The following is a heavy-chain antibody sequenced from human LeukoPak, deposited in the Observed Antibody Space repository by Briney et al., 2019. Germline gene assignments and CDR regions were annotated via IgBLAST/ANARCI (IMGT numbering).Heavy chain of an antibody. J-gene: IGHJ4*02. D-gene: IGHD3-3*01. Sequence: SVKVSCKASGGTFSSYAISWVRQAPGQGLEWMGRIIPIFGTANYAQKFQGRVTITTDESTSTAYMELSSLRSEDTGVYYCASPTTFRGSGLDYWGQGTLVTVSS. V-gene: IGHV1-69*05. CDR3: ASPTTFRGSGLDY. CDR2: IIPIFGTA. CDR1: GGTFSSYA.